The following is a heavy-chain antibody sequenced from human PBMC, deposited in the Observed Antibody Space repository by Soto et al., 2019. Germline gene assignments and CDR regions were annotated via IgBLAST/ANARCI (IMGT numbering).Heavy chain of an antibody. CDR2: IYNNGRT. J-gene: IGHJ4*02. Sequence: KTSETLSLTCSVSGGSVYDFYWNWLRQTPGKGLEWIGNIYNNGRTNYNPSLKNRVTISIDTSKNQFSLHRSSVTTADTAMYFCARGHGIYVRFDSWGQGTLVTVSS. D-gene: IGHD3-10*02. CDR3: ARGHGIYVRFDS. CDR1: GGSVYDFY. V-gene: IGHV4-59*02.